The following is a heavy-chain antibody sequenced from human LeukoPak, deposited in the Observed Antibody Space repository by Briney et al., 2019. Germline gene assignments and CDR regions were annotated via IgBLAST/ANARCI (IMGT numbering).Heavy chain of an antibody. CDR3: ARGQLLLEGYFYYMDV. J-gene: IGHJ6*03. CDR1: GFTFSSYP. CDR2: VSDDGNKK. Sequence: GRSLRLSCAASGFTFSSYPMHWVRQAPGKGLEWVAVVSDDGNKKFDADFVKGRFTISRDNSKNTLYLQMNSLRGEDTAAYYCARGQLLLEGYFYYMDVWGEGTTVAVSS. V-gene: IGHV3-30-3*01. D-gene: IGHD2-2*01.